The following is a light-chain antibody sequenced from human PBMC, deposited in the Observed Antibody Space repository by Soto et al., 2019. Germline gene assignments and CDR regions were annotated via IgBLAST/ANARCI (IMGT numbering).Light chain of an antibody. CDR3: QQYGTSSRT. Sequence: EIVLTQSPXTXXXXXXXXXXXSXXASQSVSTYLAWYQQKPGQAPRLLIYGASSRATGIPDRFSGSGSGTDFTLTISRLEPEDFAVYYCQQYGTSSRTFGQGTKVDIK. CDR2: GAS. J-gene: IGKJ1*01. V-gene: IGKV3-20*01. CDR1: QSVSTY.